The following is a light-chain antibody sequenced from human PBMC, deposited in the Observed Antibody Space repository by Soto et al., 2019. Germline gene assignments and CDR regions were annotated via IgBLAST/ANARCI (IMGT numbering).Light chain of an antibody. Sequence: QSALTQPASVSGSPGQSVTISCTGTSSDVGGYKFVSWYQQHPGKAPKLMIYEVSNRPSGVSNRFSGSKSGNTASLTVSGLQDEDEADYYCTSYTGRNTRVFGGGTKLTVL. CDR2: EVS. J-gene: IGLJ2*01. V-gene: IGLV2-14*01. CDR3: TSYTGRNTRV. CDR1: SSDVGGYKF.